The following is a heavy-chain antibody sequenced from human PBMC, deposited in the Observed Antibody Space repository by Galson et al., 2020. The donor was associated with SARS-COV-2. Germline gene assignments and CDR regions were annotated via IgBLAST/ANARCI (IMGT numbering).Heavy chain of an antibody. CDR1: GFAFSDYS. D-gene: IGHD2-15*01. CDR3: TRDCDGTCWFHS. CDR2: INRRNSPI. Sequence: GESLKISCTGSGFAFSDYSMNWVRQAPGKGLEWLSYINRRNSPIFYADSVKGRFTISRDNAKNSLFLQINNLRAEDTAVYYCTRDCDGTCWFHSWGQGTLVTVAS. J-gene: IGHJ5*02. V-gene: IGHV3-48*04.